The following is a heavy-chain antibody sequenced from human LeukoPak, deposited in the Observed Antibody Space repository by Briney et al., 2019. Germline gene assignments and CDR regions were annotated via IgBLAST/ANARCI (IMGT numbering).Heavy chain of an antibody. D-gene: IGHD3-10*01. J-gene: IGHJ4*02. Sequence: GGSLRLSCAASGFTFSSYGMHWVRQAPGKGLEWVAVIWYDGSNKYYADSVKGRFAISRDNSKNTLYLQMNSLRAEDTAVYYCARGWFGEPMGDYWGQGTLVTVSS. CDR1: GFTFSSYG. V-gene: IGHV3-33*01. CDR3: ARGWFGEPMGDY. CDR2: IWYDGSNK.